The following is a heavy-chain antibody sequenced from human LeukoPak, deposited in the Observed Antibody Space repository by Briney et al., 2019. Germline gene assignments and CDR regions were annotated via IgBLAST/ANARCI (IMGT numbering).Heavy chain of an antibody. J-gene: IGHJ6*03. CDR3: ARGNGFYCGGDCYSYYYYYMDV. D-gene: IGHD2-21*02. Sequence: GGSLRLSCAASGFTFSSYEMNWVRQAPGKGLEWVSYISSSGSTIYYADSVKGRFTISRDNAKNSLYLQMNSLRAEDTAVYYCARGNGFYCGGDCYSYYYYYMDVWGKGTTVTVSS. V-gene: IGHV3-48*03. CDR1: GFTFSSYE. CDR2: ISSSGSTI.